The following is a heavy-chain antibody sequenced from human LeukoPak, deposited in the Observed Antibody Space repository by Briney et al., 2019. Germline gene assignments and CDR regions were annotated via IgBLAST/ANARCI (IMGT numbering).Heavy chain of an antibody. CDR1: GFIFSSYT. V-gene: IGHV3-7*04. Sequence: GGSLRLSRAASGFIFSSYTMNWVRQAPGKGLEWVANIKQDGSEKYYVDSVKGRFTISRDNAKNSLYLQMNSLRAEDTAVYYCASDREYYYGSGSFDYWGQGTLVTVSS. CDR2: IKQDGSEK. D-gene: IGHD3-10*01. CDR3: ASDREYYYGSGSFDY. J-gene: IGHJ4*02.